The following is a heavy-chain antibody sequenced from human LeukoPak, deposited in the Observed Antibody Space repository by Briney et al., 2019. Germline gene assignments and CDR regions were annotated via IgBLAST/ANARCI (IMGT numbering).Heavy chain of an antibody. CDR3: ARESRREGYKFDY. CDR1: GGSISSYY. D-gene: IGHD5-24*01. CDR2: VHYTGNT. J-gene: IGHJ4*02. Sequence: SETLSLTCTVSGGSISSYYWSWIRQPPGKGLEWIGYVHYTGNTNYNPSLKSRLTISVDTSKNQFSLKLSSVTAADTALYYCARESRREGYKFDYWGQGTLVTVSS. V-gene: IGHV4-59*01.